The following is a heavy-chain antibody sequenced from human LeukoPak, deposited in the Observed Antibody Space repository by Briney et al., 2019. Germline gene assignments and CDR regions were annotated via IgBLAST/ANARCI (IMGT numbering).Heavy chain of an antibody. Sequence: KSGGSLRLSCAASGFTFSSYSMNWVRQAPGKGLEWVSSISSSSSYIYYADSVKGRFTISRDNAKNSLYLQMNSLRAEDTAVYHCARDSAETKNFDYWGQGTLVTVSS. J-gene: IGHJ4*02. D-gene: IGHD1-1*01. CDR2: ISSSSSYI. V-gene: IGHV3-21*01. CDR3: ARDSAETKNFDY. CDR1: GFTFSSYS.